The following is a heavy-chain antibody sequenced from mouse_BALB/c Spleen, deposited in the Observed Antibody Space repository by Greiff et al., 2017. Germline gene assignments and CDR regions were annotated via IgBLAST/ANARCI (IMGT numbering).Heavy chain of an antibody. D-gene: IGHD2-10*02. CDR3: AREGYGKDYAMDY. Sequence: QVQLKQSGAELVRPGSSVKISCKASGYAFSSYWMNWVKQRPGQGLEWIGQIYPGDGDTNYNGKFKGKATLTADKSSSTAYMQLSSLTSEDSAVYFCAREGYGKDYAMDYWGQGTSVTVSS. CDR2: IYPGDGDT. CDR1: GYAFSSYW. J-gene: IGHJ4*01. V-gene: IGHV1-80*01.